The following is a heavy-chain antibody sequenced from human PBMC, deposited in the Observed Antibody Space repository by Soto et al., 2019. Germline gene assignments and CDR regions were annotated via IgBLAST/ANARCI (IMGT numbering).Heavy chain of an antibody. V-gene: IGHV4-4*07. D-gene: IGHD3-10*01. Sequence: SETLSLTCSASGGSLSYYYWSWIRQPAGRGLEWIGRIFDSGITNYSPSLRSRITMSVDTSKNQFSLKLSSVTAADTAVYYCARGSLKFDFWGLGTLVTVS. J-gene: IGHJ4*02. CDR2: IFDSGIT. CDR1: GGSLSYYY. CDR3: ARGSLKFDF.